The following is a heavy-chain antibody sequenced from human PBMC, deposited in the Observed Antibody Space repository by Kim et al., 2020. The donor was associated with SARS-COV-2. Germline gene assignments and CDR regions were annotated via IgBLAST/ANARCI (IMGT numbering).Heavy chain of an antibody. V-gene: IGHV3-74*01. J-gene: IGHJ4*02. Sequence: GGSLRLSWGASGFTFSSYWMHWLRRAPGKGLVWVSRINSDGTSTTYADSVKGRFTISRSNAKNTVYLQMNSLRADDTAVYYCARGLGGSYIDSWGQGTL. CDR2: INSDGTST. CDR1: GFTFSSYW. CDR3: ARGLGGSYIDS. D-gene: IGHD3-16*01.